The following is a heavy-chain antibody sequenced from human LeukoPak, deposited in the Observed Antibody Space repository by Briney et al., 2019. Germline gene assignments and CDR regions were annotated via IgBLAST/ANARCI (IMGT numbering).Heavy chain of an antibody. CDR2: ISSSSSYI. CDR3: ARVIGWDEPFDL. V-gene: IGHV3-21*03. CDR1: GFTFSSYD. D-gene: IGHD1-26*01. J-gene: IGHJ3*01. Sequence: RSLRLSCGASGFTFSSYDMHWVRQAPGKGLEWVSSISSSSSYIYYADSVKGRFTISRDNAKNTLYLQMNSLRVEDTAVYYCARVIGWDEPFDLWGHGTLVTVSS.